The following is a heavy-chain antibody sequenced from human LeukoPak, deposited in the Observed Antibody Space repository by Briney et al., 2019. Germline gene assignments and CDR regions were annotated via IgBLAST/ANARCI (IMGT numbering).Heavy chain of an antibody. D-gene: IGHD4-17*01. CDR1: GFTVGSNY. CDR2: IYSGGST. J-gene: IGHJ4*02. Sequence: GGSLRLSCAASGFTVGSNYMSWVRQAPGKGLEWVSVIYSGGSTYYADSVKGRFTISRDNSKNTLYLQMNSLRAEDTAVYYCAREDTAEFDYWGQGTLVTVSS. V-gene: IGHV3-66*01. CDR3: AREDTAEFDY.